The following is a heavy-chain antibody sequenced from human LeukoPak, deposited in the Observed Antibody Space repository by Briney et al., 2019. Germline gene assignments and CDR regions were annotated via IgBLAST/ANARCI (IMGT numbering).Heavy chain of an antibody. CDR1: GGSISSYY. CDR3: ARVSRGNSVGGDY. V-gene: IGHV4-59*01. J-gene: IGHJ4*02. Sequence: SETLSLTCTVSGGSISSYYWSWIRQPPGKGLEWIGYIYYSGSTNYNPSLKSRVTISVDTSKNQFSLKPSSVTAADTAMYYCARVSRGNSVGGDYWGQGTLVTVSS. D-gene: IGHD4-23*01. CDR2: IYYSGST.